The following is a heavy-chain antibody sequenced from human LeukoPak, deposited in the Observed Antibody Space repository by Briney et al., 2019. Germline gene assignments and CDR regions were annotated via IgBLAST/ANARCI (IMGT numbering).Heavy chain of an antibody. J-gene: IGHJ6*03. CDR3: ARAPPVGYYYYYMDV. Sequence: SKTLSLTCTVSGGSISNYYWSWIRQPAGKGLECLGRISTSGSTNYNPSLKSRVTISLDASKSQFSLKLNSVTAADTAVYYCARAPPVGYYYYYMDVWGKGTTVTVSS. V-gene: IGHV4-4*07. CDR1: GGSISNYY. CDR2: ISTSGST.